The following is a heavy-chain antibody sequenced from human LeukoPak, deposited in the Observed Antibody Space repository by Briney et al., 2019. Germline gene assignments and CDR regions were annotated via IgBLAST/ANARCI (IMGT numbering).Heavy chain of an antibody. CDR1: GFTFSSYG. Sequence: GGSLRLSCAASGFTFSSYGMHWVRQAPGKGLEWVAFIRYDGSNKYYADSVKGRFTISRDNSKNTLYLQMNSLRAEDTAVYFCAKERYYDSSGYQDYWGQGTLVTVPS. J-gene: IGHJ4*02. V-gene: IGHV3-30*02. D-gene: IGHD3-22*01. CDR3: AKERYYDSSGYQDY. CDR2: IRYDGSNK.